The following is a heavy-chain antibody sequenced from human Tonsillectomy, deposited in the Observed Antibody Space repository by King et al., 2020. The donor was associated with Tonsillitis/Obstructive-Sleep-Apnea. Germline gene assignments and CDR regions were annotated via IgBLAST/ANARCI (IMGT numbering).Heavy chain of an antibody. CDR1: EFTFSNAC. CDR2: IKSKTDGGTT. Sequence: VQLVESGGGLVEPGGSLRLSCAVSEFTFSNACMSWVRQAPGKGLEWVGRIKSKTDGGTTEYAAPVKGRFSISRDDSKNTVYLQMKSLKTEDTAVYYCTTETPQVRFLEWQCFDYWGQGTLVTVSS. CDR3: TTETPQVRFLEWQCFDY. D-gene: IGHD3-3*01. V-gene: IGHV3-15*01. J-gene: IGHJ4*02.